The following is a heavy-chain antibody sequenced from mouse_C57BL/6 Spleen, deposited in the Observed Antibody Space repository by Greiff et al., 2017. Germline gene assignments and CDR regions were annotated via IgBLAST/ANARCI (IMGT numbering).Heavy chain of an antibody. Sequence: VQLQESGAELVRPGTSVKVSCKASGYAFTNYLIEWVKQRPGQGLEWIGVINPGSGGTNYNEKFKGKATLTADKSSSTAYMQLSSLTSEDSAVYFCARGDSSGYRAWFAYWGQGTLVTVSA. CDR1: GYAFTNYL. J-gene: IGHJ3*01. CDR2: INPGSGGT. CDR3: ARGDSSGYRAWFAY. D-gene: IGHD3-2*02. V-gene: IGHV1-54*01.